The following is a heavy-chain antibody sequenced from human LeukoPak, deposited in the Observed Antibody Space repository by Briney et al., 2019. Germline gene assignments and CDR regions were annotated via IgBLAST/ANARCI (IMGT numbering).Heavy chain of an antibody. J-gene: IGHJ6*03. CDR3: AGSDYYYYMDV. CDR1: GGSISSSSYY. D-gene: IGHD3-10*01. Sequence: SETLSLTCTVSGGSISSSSYYWGWIRRSPGKGLEWIGSIYHSGSTYYNPSLKSRVTISVDTSKNQFSLKLSSVTAADTAVFYCAGSDYYYYMDVWGKGTTVTVSS. CDR2: IYHSGST. V-gene: IGHV4-39*01.